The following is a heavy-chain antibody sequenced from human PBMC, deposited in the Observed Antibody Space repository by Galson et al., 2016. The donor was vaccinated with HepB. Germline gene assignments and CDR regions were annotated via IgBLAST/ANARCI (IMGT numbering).Heavy chain of an antibody. CDR1: GFSFSSYG. D-gene: IGHD3-16*01. Sequence: SLRLSCAASGFSFSSYGIHWVRQAPGKGLEWVAVIWYDGSNKFYAASVKGRFTVSRDNSKNTLFLQMNSLRADDTAVYYCARDWGSYLDYWGQGTLVTVSS. J-gene: IGHJ4*02. CDR3: ARDWGSYLDY. CDR2: IWYDGSNK. V-gene: IGHV3-33*01.